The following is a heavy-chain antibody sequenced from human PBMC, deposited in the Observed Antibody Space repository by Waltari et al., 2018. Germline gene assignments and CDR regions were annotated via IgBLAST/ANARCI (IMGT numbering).Heavy chain of an antibody. Sequence: EVQVVESGGGLVQPGGSLRLSCAASGLTFSSHWMHWVRQAPGKGLVVGSGIKGDGRSTSYADSVKGRFTISRDNAKNTVYLQMDSLRAEDTAVYYCVSGESGFAIRGQGSLVTVSS. D-gene: IGHD3-3*01. CDR3: VSGESGFAI. J-gene: IGHJ4*02. V-gene: IGHV3-74*01. CDR1: GLTFSSHW. CDR2: IKGDGRST.